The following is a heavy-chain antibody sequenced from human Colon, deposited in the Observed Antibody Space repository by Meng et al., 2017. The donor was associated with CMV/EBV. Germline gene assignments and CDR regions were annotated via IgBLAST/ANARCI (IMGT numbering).Heavy chain of an antibody. V-gene: IGHV4-31*03. J-gene: IGHJ4*02. CDR2: IYYSGST. CDR3: ARDGGYYDSSGYYAETHFDY. D-gene: IGHD3-22*01. Sequence: SETLSLTCTVSGGSISSGGYYWSWIRQHPGKGLEWIGYIYYSGSTYYNPSLKSRVTISVDTSKNQFSLKLSSVTAADTAVYYCARDGGYYDSSGYYAETHFDYWGQGTLVTVSS. CDR1: GGSISSGGYY.